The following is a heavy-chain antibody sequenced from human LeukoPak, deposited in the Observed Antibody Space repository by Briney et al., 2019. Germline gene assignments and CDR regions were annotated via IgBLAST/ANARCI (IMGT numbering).Heavy chain of an antibody. CDR2: KYYSTKWYN. Sequence: PSQTLSLTCAISGDTDSSNRAAWNWIRQSPSRGLEALGMKYYSTKWYNDYPVSVKSRITINPDTSKNQFSLQLNSVTPEDTAVYYCARDLSLAFDYWGQGNLVTVSS. CDR1: GDTDSSNRAA. V-gene: IGHV6-1*01. CDR3: ARDLSLAFDY. D-gene: IGHD2-15*01. J-gene: IGHJ4*02.